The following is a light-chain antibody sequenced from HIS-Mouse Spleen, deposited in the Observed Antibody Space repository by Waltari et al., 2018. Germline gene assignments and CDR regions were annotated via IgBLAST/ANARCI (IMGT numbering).Light chain of an antibody. CDR2: DAS. V-gene: IGKV1-13*02. CDR3: QQFNSYPALT. Sequence: AIQLTQSPSSLSASVGDRVTITCRASQGISSALAWYQQKPGKAPKLLIYDASSLESGVPSRFSGSGSGTDFTLTISSLQPEDFATCYCQQFNSYPALTFGGGTKVEIK. J-gene: IGKJ4*01. CDR1: QGISSA.